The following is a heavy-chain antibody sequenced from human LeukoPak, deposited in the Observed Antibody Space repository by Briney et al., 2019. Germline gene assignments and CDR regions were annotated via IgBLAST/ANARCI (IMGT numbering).Heavy chain of an antibody. CDR2: IRSKANSYAT. CDR1: GFTFSGSA. J-gene: IGHJ3*02. Sequence: GGSLRLSCAASGFTFSGSAMHWVRQASGKGLEWVGRIRSKANSYATAYAASVKGRFTISRDDSKNTAYLQMNSLKTEDTAVYYCTRPRGETTVTKGAFDIWGQGTMVTVSS. D-gene: IGHD4-11*01. CDR3: TRPRGETTVTKGAFDI. V-gene: IGHV3-73*01.